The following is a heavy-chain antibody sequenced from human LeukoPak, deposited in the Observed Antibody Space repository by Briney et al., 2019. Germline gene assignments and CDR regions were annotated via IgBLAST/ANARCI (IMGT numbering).Heavy chain of an antibody. D-gene: IGHD4-23*01. CDR3: ARDAPRWRNAFDF. V-gene: IGHV1-18*01. CDR1: GYTFTSTG. Sequence: ASVKVSCKASGYTFTSTGICWVRQAPGQGLEWMGWVSAYNDNTNYAQKFRGRVTMTIDTSTNTAYMELRSLRSDDTAVYFCARDAPRWRNAFDFWGQGTMVTVSS. J-gene: IGHJ3*01. CDR2: VSAYNDNT.